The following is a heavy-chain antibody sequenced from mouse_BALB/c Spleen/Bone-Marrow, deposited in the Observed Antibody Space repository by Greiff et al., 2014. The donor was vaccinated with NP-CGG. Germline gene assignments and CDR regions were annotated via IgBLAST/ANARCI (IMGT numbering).Heavy chain of an antibody. J-gene: IGHJ3*01. Sequence: VQLQESGTEVVRPGASVKLSCKASGYSFTTYWMNWVTQRPGQGLEWIGMIHPSDSETRLNQKFKDKATLTVDKSSSTAYMQLNSPTSEDSAIYYCAREKVYYGSSWFAYWGQGTLVTVSA. CDR3: AREKVYYGSSWFAY. V-gene: IGHV1-61*01. D-gene: IGHD2-1*01. CDR1: GYSFTTYW. CDR2: IHPSDSET.